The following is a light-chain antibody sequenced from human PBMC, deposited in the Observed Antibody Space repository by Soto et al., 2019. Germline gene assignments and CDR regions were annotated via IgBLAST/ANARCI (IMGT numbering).Light chain of an antibody. CDR1: QSIDRW. J-gene: IGKJ2*01. Sequence: DIQMTQSPSTLSASVGDRVTITCRASQSIDRWLAWYQQKPGKAPKLLIYRASSFESGVPSRFSGSGSGTEFTLTSSSLQPDDFTTYYCQQYKTYTYTFAQGTKLEIK. V-gene: IGKV1-5*03. CDR2: RAS. CDR3: QQYKTYTYT.